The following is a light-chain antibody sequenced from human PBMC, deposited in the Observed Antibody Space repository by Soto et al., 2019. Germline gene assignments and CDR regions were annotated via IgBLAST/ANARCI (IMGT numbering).Light chain of an antibody. Sequence: DIPMAWSPSSKSGSVLDRGTISGRASQSISNYLNWYQQKPGNAPNLLIYAASSLQSGVPARFSGSGSGTDFPLTLRSLQPEDFATYYCPQSYSTLRTFGQGNKVDIK. CDR2: AAS. CDR3: PQSYSTLRT. CDR1: QSISNY. V-gene: IGKV1-39*01. J-gene: IGKJ1*01.